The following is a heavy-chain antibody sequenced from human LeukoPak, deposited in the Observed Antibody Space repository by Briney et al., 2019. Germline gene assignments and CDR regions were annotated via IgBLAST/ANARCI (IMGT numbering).Heavy chain of an antibody. V-gene: IGHV4-59*01. D-gene: IGHD6-25*01. J-gene: IGHJ6*03. CDR3: AREAAMGYYIDV. CDR2: IYYSGST. Sequence: SETLSLTCTVSGGSISSYYWSWIRQPPGKGLEWIGYIYYSGSTNYNPSLKSRVTISVDTSKNQFSLKLSSVTAADTAVYYCAREAAMGYYIDVWGKGTTVTVSS. CDR1: GGSISSYY.